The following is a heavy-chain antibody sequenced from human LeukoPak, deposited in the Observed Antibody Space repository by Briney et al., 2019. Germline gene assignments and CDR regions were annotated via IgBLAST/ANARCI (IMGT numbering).Heavy chain of an antibody. CDR2: IRYDGSNK. Sequence: GGSLRLSCAASGFTFSSYGMHWVRQAPGKGLDWVAFIRYDGSNKYYADSVKGRFTISRDNSKNTLYLQMNSLRAEDTAVYYCAKAYYDILTGPDYWGQGTLVTVSS. D-gene: IGHD3-9*01. CDR1: GFTFSSYG. J-gene: IGHJ4*02. V-gene: IGHV3-30*02. CDR3: AKAYYDILTGPDY.